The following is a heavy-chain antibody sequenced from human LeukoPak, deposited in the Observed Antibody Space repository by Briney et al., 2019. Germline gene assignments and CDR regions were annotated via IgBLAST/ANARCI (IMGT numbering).Heavy chain of an antibody. J-gene: IGHJ4*02. CDR2: TSGSSSTK. D-gene: IGHD6-13*01. Sequence: GGSLRLSCAASGFTFSSYDMDWVRQAPGKGLEWVSYTSGSSSTKYYADSVKGRFFISRDNSKNTLYLQMNSLRAEDTALYYCARDRDSSGSWEINFDYWGQGTLVTVSS. CDR1: GFTFSSYD. CDR3: ARDRDSSGSWEINFDY. V-gene: IGHV3-48*01.